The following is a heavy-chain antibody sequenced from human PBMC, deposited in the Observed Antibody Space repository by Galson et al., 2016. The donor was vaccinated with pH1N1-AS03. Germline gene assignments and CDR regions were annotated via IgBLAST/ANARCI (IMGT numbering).Heavy chain of an antibody. J-gene: IGHJ6*02. Sequence: SETLSLTCTVSRGSVNTDDYFWTWIRQPPGKGLEWIGHVFYTGATNYNPSVKGRVTRSIDPSNNKFSLRLNSVSASDTAVYYCARDASGLDVWGQGTTVTVS. CDR2: VFYTGAT. V-gene: IGHV4-61*08. CDR1: RGSVNTDDYF. CDR3: ARDASGLDV.